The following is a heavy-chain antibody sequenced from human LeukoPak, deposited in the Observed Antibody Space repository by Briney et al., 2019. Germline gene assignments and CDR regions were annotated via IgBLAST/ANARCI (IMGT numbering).Heavy chain of an antibody. Sequence: SETLSLTCTVSGGSISSYYWSWIRQPAGKGLEWIGRIYTSGSTNYNPSLRRRVTMSVDTSKNPFSLKLSSVPDANTAVYYCARWNQKAVIAGPSIDYWGQGTLVTVSS. J-gene: IGHJ4*02. CDR2: IYTSGST. V-gene: IGHV4-4*07. CDR1: GGSISSYY. D-gene: IGHD6-13*01. CDR3: ARWNQKAVIAGPSIDY.